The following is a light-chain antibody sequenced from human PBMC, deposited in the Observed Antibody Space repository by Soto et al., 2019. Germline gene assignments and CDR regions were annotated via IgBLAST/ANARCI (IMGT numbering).Light chain of an antibody. V-gene: IGKV1-39*01. Sequence: DIQMTQSPASLSASVGDRVTITCRASQSISTYLNWYQQKPGKAPKLLIYAASTLQSGVSSRFSGSGSGRDFTLTSSSLQPEDFATYFCQQSYSTLGTFGQGTKLEIK. J-gene: IGKJ2*02. CDR2: AAS. CDR1: QSISTY. CDR3: QQSYSTLGT.